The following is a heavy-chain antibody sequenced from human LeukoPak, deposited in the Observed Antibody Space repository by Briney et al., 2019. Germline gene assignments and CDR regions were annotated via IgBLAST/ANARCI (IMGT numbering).Heavy chain of an antibody. J-gene: IGHJ4*02. CDR3: AREYCTTNNCYNWGLGY. CDR1: GFSFSTYT. Sequence: GGSLRLSCAASGFSFSTYTMRWVRHAPGKGLEYVSVIASNGGSTNYANSVNGRFTISRDNSKNTVYLQMGSLRAEDMAVYSCAREYCTTNNCYNWGLGYWGQGTLVTVSS. CDR2: IASNGGST. D-gene: IGHD2-2*02. V-gene: IGHV3-64*01.